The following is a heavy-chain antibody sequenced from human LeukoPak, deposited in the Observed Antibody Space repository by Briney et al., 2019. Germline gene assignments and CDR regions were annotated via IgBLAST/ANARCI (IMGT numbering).Heavy chain of an antibody. D-gene: IGHD4-23*01. CDR1: RFTFSVHW. V-gene: IGHV3-74*01. Sequence: PGGSLRLSCSASRFTFSVHWMQWVRQPPGKGLDWVSRINPDESDKAYADSVKGRFAISRDNSNNTLYLQMNSLRAEDTAVYYCARARAVVTPGDYWGQGTLVTVSS. CDR2: INPDESDK. CDR3: ARARAVVTPGDY. J-gene: IGHJ4*02.